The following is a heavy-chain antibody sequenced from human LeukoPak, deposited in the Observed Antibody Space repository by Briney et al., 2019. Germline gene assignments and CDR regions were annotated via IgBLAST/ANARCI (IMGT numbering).Heavy chain of an antibody. V-gene: IGHV4-34*01. Sequence: SETLSLTCAVYGGSFSGYYWSWIRQPPGKGLEWIGEINHSGSTNYNPSLKSRVTISVDTSKNQFSLKLSSVTAADTAVYYCATSRGGTIFDFDYWGQGTLVTVSS. CDR3: ATSRGGTIFDFDY. D-gene: IGHD3-3*01. CDR1: GGSFSGYY. CDR2: INHSGST. J-gene: IGHJ4*02.